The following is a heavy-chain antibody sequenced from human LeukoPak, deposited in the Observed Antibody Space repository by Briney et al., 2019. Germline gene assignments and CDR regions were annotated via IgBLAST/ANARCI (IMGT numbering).Heavy chain of an antibody. J-gene: IGHJ2*01. D-gene: IGHD3-22*01. Sequence: ASVTVSFKSSGGTFINYAISWVRQAPGQGLEWMGWISAYNGNTNYAQRLQGRVTMTTDTSTSTAYMELRSLRSDDTAVYYCARGDYYDSSGYLAWYFDLWGRGTLVTVSS. CDR1: GGTFINYA. CDR2: ISAYNGNT. V-gene: IGHV1-18*01. CDR3: ARGDYYDSSGYLAWYFDL.